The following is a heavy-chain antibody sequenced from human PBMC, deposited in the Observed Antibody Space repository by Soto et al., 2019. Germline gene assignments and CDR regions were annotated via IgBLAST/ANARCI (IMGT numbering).Heavy chain of an antibody. CDR2: IYNSGNT. CDR3: ARLSWNYTPGLDY. CDR1: GASVSSAGYS. Sequence: PSETLSLTCTVSGASVSSAGYSWSWIRQHPGKGLEWIWYIYNSGNTYYNRSLQSRLTISVDTSQNQFCLKLSSVTAADTAVYYCARLSWNYTPGLDYWGLGTRVTVYS. V-gene: IGHV4-31*03. D-gene: IGHD1-7*01. J-gene: IGHJ4*02.